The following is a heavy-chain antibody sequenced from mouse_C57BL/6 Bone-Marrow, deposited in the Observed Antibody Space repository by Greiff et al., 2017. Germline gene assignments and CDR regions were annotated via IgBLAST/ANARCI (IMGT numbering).Heavy chain of an antibody. J-gene: IGHJ2*01. CDR2: IDPENGDT. V-gene: IGHV14-4*01. CDR3: TPYYYGSSYGY. CDR1: GFNIKDDY. D-gene: IGHD1-1*01. Sequence: EVKLMESGAELVRPGASVKLSCTASGFNIKDDYMHWVKQRPEQGLEWIGWIDPENGDTEYASKFQGKATITADTSSNTAYLQLSSLTSEETAVYYCTPYYYGSSYGYWGQGTTLTVSS.